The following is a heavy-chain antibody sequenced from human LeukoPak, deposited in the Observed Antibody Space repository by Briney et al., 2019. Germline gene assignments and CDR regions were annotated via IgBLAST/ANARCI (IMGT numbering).Heavy chain of an antibody. CDR1: GFTFSDYY. CDR3: ARDLSGIAGYTYGRGIDY. Sequence: GGSLRLSCAASGFTFSDYYMSWIRQAPGKGLEWVSYISSSGSTIYYADSVKGRFTISRDNAKNSLYLQMNSLRAEDTAVYYCARDLSGIAGYTYGRGIDYWGQGTLVTVSS. D-gene: IGHD5-18*01. CDR2: ISSSGSTI. V-gene: IGHV3-11*04. J-gene: IGHJ4*02.